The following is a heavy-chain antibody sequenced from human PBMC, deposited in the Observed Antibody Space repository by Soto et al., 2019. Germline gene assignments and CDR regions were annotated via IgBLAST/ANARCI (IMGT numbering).Heavy chain of an antibody. CDR2: IYYSGST. CDR1: GGSISMYD. J-gene: IGHJ4*02. CDR3: ARRYGASFDY. Sequence: PSDTLSLTCTVSGGSISMYDWSWIRQPPGKGLEWIGYIYYSGSTNYNPSLKSRVTISVDTSKNQFSLKLSSVTAADTAVYYCARRYGASFDYWGQGTLVTVSS. V-gene: IGHV4-59*01. D-gene: IGHD4-17*01.